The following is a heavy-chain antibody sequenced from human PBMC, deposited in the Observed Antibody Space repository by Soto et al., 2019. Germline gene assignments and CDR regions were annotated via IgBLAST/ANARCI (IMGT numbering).Heavy chain of an antibody. CDR3: ARAQYDFWSGYYGMDV. CDR1: GFTVSSDY. Sequence: GGSLRLSCAASGFTVSSDYIRWVRQAPGKGLEWVSVIYSDSSTYYADSVKGRFTISRDNSKNPLYLQMNTLRAEDTAVYYCARAQYDFWSGYYGMDVWGQGTTVTVSS. D-gene: IGHD3-3*01. V-gene: IGHV3-53*01. CDR2: IYSDSST. J-gene: IGHJ6*02.